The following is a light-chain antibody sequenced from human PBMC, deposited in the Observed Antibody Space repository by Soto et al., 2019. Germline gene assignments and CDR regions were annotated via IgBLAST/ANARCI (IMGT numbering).Light chain of an antibody. J-gene: IGKJ4*01. CDR1: QSISTY. V-gene: IGKV3-11*01. Sequence: IVLTQSPSTLSLSPGDRATITCRASQSISTYLPWYLHTPGQAPRLLIHATSTLVTGVPARFSGSGSGTDFILTISSLEPEDFGVYYCQQRSMWPHTFGGGTRVEI. CDR3: QQRSMWPHT. CDR2: ATS.